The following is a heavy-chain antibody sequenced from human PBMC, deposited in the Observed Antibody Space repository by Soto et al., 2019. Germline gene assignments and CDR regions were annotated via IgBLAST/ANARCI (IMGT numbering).Heavy chain of an antibody. CDR3: VHPVHGGVVLYYFDY. CDR1: GFSLSTNGVG. D-gene: IGHD3-3*01. CDR2: IYWNDDK. J-gene: IGHJ4*02. Sequence: SSPKLGNPTQTLTLACSFSGFSLSTNGVGVGWIRQPPGKALEWLALIYWNDDKRYSPSLKSRLTITKDTSKNQVVLTMTNMDPVDTATYYCVHPVHGGVVLYYFDYWGQGTLVTVSS. V-gene: IGHV2-5*01.